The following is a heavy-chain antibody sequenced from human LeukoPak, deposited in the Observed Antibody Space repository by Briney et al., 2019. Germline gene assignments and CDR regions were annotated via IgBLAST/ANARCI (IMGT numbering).Heavy chain of an antibody. J-gene: IGHJ3*02. CDR2: IYYSGST. D-gene: IGHD3-10*01. Sequence: SETLSLTCTVSGGSISSGDYYWSWIRQPPGKGLEWIGYIYYSGSTYYNPSLKSRVTISVDTSKNQFSLKMSSVTAADTAVYYCAREVFRWRITMVRGVSPSFDIWGQGTMVTVSS. CDR3: AREVFRWRITMVRGVSPSFDI. CDR1: GGSISSGDYY. V-gene: IGHV4-30-4*08.